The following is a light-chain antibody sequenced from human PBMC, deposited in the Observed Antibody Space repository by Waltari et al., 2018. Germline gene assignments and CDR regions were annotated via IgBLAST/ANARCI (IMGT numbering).Light chain of an antibody. CDR3: MQGTHWPWT. V-gene: IGKV2-30*01. J-gene: IGKJ1*01. CDR2: KVS. CDR1: QSLVSSDGNTY. Sequence: DVVMTQSPLSLPVTLGQPASISCRSGQSLVSSDGNTYFNWLRQRPGQSPRRLVYKVSNRDSGVPDRCSGSGSGTDFTLRISRVEAEDVGVYYCMQGTHWPWTFGQGTKVEIK.